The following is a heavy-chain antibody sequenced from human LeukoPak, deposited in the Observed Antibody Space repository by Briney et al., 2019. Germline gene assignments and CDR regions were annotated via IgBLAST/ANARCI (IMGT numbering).Heavy chain of an antibody. CDR2: ISGSGGST. V-gene: IGHV3-23*01. CDR1: GFTFSSYA. Sequence: GGSLRLSCAASGFTFSSYAMSWVRQAPGKGLEWVSAISGSGGSTYYADSVKGRFTISRDNSKNTLYLQMNSLRAEDTAVYYCAKGPPGYSSSWYTPLDYWGQETLVTVS. CDR3: AKGPPGYSSSWYTPLDY. J-gene: IGHJ4*02. D-gene: IGHD6-13*01.